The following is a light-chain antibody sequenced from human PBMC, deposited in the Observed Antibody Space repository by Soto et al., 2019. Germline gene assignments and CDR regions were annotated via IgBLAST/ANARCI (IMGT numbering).Light chain of an antibody. CDR3: QHYNSYSES. V-gene: IGKV1-5*03. CDR2: KAS. Sequence: SQMIQSPSTLYGSVGDRVTITCRASQTISSWLAWYQQKPGKAPKLLIYKASTLKSGVPSRFSGSGSGTEFTLTISSLQPDDFATYYCQHYNSYSESFGQGTEVDTK. J-gene: IGKJ1*01. CDR1: QTISSW.